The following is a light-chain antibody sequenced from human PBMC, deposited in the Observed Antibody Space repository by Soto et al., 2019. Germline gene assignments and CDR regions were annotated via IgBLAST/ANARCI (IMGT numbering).Light chain of an antibody. V-gene: IGLV1-47*01. CDR2: RNN. J-gene: IGLJ3*02. Sequence: QAVVTQPPSASGTPGQRVTISCSGSSSNIGSNYVYWYQQLPGTDPKLLIYRNNQRPSGVPDRFSGSKSGTSASLAISGLRSEDEADYYCAAWDDSLSGTWVFGGGTQLTVL. CDR3: AAWDDSLSGTWV. CDR1: SSNIGSNY.